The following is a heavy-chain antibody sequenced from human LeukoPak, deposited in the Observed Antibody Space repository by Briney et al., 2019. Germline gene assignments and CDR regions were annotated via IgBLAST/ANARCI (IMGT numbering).Heavy chain of an antibody. J-gene: IGHJ4*02. CDR2: TYYRSKWYT. D-gene: IGHD5-24*01. CDR1: GDSVSSNIPA. V-gene: IGHV6-1*01. CDR3: ARVRDDYNYYFDY. Sequence: SQTLSLTCAISGDSVSSNIPAWNWIRQSPSRGLEWLGRTYYRSKWYTEYALSVKSRITISPDTSKNHFSLQPNSVTPEDTAVYYCARVRDDYNYYFDYWGQGTLVTVSS.